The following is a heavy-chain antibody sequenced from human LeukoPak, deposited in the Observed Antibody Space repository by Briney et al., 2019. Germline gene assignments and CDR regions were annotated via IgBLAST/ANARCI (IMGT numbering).Heavy chain of an antibody. CDR2: INPNSGGT. J-gene: IGHJ4*02. D-gene: IGHD3-3*01. CDR3: ARGPQQPYDFWSGYYFYFDY. Sequence: VSVKVSCKASGYTFTGYYMHWVRQAPGQGLEWMGWINPNSGGTNYAQKFQGRVTMTRDTSISTAYMELSRLRSDDTAVYYCARGPQQPYDFWSGYYFYFDYWGQGTLVTVSS. V-gene: IGHV1-2*02. CDR1: GYTFTGYY.